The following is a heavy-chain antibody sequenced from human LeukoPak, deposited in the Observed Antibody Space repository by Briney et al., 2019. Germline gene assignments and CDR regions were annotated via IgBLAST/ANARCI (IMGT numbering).Heavy chain of an antibody. Sequence: PSETLSLTCTVSGGSISSGNYYWSWIRQPAGKGLEWIGHIYTSGSTNYNPSLKSRVTMSVDTSKNQFSLNLSSMTAADTAVYYCARDSLYNFWSGYYHTTYCFDYWGQGTLVTVSS. D-gene: IGHD3-3*01. V-gene: IGHV4-61*09. J-gene: IGHJ4*02. CDR2: IYTSGST. CDR1: GGSISSGNYY. CDR3: ARDSLYNFWSGYYHTTYCFDY.